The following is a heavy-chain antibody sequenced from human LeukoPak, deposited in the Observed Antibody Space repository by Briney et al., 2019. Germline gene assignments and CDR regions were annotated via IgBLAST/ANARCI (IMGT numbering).Heavy chain of an antibody. CDR1: GFTFSSYW. D-gene: IGHD3-3*01. J-gene: IGHJ4*02. V-gene: IGHV3-7*01. Sequence: GGSLRLSCAASGFTFSSYWMTWVRQAPGKGLEWVANIKTDGSQKYYVDSVKGRFNISRDNAKNSLYLQMNSLRVDDTATYYCARGLLEWLRLETYYFDYWGQGSQVTVSS. CDR3: ARGLLEWLRLETYYFDY. CDR2: IKTDGSQK.